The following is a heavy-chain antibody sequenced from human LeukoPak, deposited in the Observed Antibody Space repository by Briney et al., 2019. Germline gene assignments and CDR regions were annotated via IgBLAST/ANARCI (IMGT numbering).Heavy chain of an antibody. V-gene: IGHV5-51*01. Sequence: GESLKISXKGSGYSFTSYWIGWVLQMPGKGLEWMGIIYPGDSDTIYSPSFQGQVTISADKSISTAYLQWSSLKASDTAMYYCARRGDAYGKYGVNWFDPWGQGTLVTVSS. CDR1: GYSFTSYW. CDR2: IYPGDSDT. D-gene: IGHD5-24*01. CDR3: ARRGDAYGKYGVNWFDP. J-gene: IGHJ5*02.